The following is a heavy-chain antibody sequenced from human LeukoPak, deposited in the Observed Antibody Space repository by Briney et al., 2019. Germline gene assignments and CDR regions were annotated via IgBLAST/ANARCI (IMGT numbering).Heavy chain of an antibody. D-gene: IGHD3-10*01. CDR3: ARDHHDGSGLGT. J-gene: IGHJ4*02. Sequence: PGGSLGLSCAASGFTFSSYAMSWVRQAPGKGLEWVSAISGSGGSTYYADSVKGRFTISRDNAKNSLYLQMNSLRAEDTAVYYCARDHHDGSGLGTWGQGTLVTVSS. V-gene: IGHV3-23*01. CDR2: ISGSGGST. CDR1: GFTFSSYA.